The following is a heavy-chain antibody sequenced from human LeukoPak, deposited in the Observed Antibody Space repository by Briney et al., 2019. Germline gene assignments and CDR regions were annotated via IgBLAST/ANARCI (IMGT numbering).Heavy chain of an antibody. CDR1: GFTFSSYG. CDR3: ARGWDGDYAGYFDS. J-gene: IGHJ4*02. Sequence: GGSLRLSCAASGFTFSSYGMSWVRQAPGKGLEWVSAISGSGGSTYYADSVKGRFTISRDNAKNSLYLQMTSLRAEDTALYYCARGWDGDYAGYFDSWGQGTLVTVSS. V-gene: IGHV3-23*01. D-gene: IGHD4-17*01. CDR2: ISGSGGST.